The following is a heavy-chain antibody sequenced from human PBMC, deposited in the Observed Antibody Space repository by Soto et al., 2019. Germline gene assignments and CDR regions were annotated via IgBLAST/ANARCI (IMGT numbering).Heavy chain of an antibody. D-gene: IGHD3-3*01. Sequence: GGSLRLSCAASGFTFSSYSMNWARQAPGKGLEWVPYISSSSSTIYYADSVKGRFTISRDNARNSLYLQMNSLRDEDTAVYYCARDSEYYDFWSGYRPSNFDYWGQGTLVTVSS. CDR1: GFTFSSYS. V-gene: IGHV3-48*02. J-gene: IGHJ4*02. CDR2: ISSSSSTI. CDR3: ARDSEYYDFWSGYRPSNFDY.